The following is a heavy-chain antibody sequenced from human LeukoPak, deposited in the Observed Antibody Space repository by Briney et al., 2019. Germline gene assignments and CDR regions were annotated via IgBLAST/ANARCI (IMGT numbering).Heavy chain of an antibody. CDR2: INWNGGST. CDR1: GFTFSSYD. Sequence: PGGSLRLSCAASGFTFSSYDMSWVRQAPGKGLEWVSGINWNGGSTGYADSVKGRFTISRDNAKNSLYLQMNSLRAEDTALYHCARGYDCSSTSCYDYWGQGTLVTVSS. CDR3: ARGYDCSSTSCYDY. D-gene: IGHD2-2*01. J-gene: IGHJ4*02. V-gene: IGHV3-20*01.